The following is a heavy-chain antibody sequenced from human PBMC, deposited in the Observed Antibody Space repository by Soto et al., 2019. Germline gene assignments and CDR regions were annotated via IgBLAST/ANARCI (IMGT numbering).Heavy chain of an antibody. Sequence: ASVKVSCKAPGGSFSTYAISWVRQAPGRGLEWMGWINPNSGGTDYGKKFQGWVTMTSDTSISTAYMEVSRLRSDDTAVYYCAREGQLRNYYYGMDVWGQGTTVTVSS. CDR1: GGSFSTYA. V-gene: IGHV1-2*04. D-gene: IGHD3-16*01. CDR3: AREGQLRNYYYGMDV. J-gene: IGHJ6*02. CDR2: INPNSGGT.